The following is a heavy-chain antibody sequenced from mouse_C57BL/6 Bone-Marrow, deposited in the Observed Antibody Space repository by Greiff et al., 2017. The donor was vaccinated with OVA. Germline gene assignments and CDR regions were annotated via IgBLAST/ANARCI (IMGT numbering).Heavy chain of an antibody. V-gene: IGHV8-8*01. Sequence: VKLRGAGRGILQRAQTLSLTCSFSGFSLSTFGMGVGWIRQPSGKGLEWLAHIWWDDDKYYNPALKSRLTISKDTSKNQVFLKIANVDTADTATYYCARIVVPYYYAMDYWGQGTSVTVSS. CDR2: IWWDDDK. J-gene: IGHJ4*01. D-gene: IGHD5-1*01. CDR1: GFSLSTFGMG. CDR3: ARIVVPYYYAMDY.